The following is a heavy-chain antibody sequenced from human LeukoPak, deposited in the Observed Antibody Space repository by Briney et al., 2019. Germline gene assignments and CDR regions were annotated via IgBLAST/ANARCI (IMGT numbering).Heavy chain of an antibody. D-gene: IGHD6-13*01. CDR3: ATRIAAAGTWYWYFDL. J-gene: IGHJ2*01. CDR2: INHSGST. Sequence: SETLSLTCAVYGGSFSGYYWSWIRQPSGKGMEWIGEINHSGSTNYNPSLKSRATISVDTSKNQFSLKLSSVTAADTAVYYCATRIAAAGTWYWYFDLWGRGTLVTVSS. V-gene: IGHV4-34*01. CDR1: GGSFSGYY.